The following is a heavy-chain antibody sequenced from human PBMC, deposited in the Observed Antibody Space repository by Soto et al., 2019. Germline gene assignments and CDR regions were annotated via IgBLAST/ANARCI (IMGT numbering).Heavy chain of an antibody. CDR2: IYYSGST. Sequence: SETLSLTCTVSGGSVSSGSYYWSWIRQPPGKGLEWIGYIYYSGSTNYNPSLKSRVTISVDTSKNQFSLKLSSVTAADTAVYYCAGGHEGGVITFGGVIVLSNWFDPWGQGTLVTVSS. D-gene: IGHD3-16*02. J-gene: IGHJ5*02. V-gene: IGHV4-61*01. CDR1: GGSVSSGSYY. CDR3: AGGHEGGVITFGGVIVLSNWFDP.